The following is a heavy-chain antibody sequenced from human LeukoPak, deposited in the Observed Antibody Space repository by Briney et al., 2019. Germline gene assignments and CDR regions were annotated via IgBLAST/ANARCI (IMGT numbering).Heavy chain of an antibody. CDR1: GYTFTGYY. CDR2: INPDSGGT. CDR3: ARGGSTDSIHSCGGNCYFLDY. D-gene: IGHD2-21*02. Sequence: GASVKVSCKASGYTFTGYYMHWVRQAPGQGLEWMGWINPDSGGTNYAQKFQGRVTMTRDTSISTAYMELSRLGSDDTAVYYCARGGSTDSIHSCGGNCYFLDYWGQGTPVTVSS. V-gene: IGHV1-2*02. J-gene: IGHJ4*02.